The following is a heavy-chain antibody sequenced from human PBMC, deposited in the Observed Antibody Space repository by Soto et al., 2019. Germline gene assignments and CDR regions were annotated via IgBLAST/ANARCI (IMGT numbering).Heavy chain of an antibody. CDR1: GGSISSLSCY. D-gene: IGHD2-2*01. CDR3: ARQFREVVPSDEAAFDY. CDR2: IYYSGST. J-gene: IGHJ4*02. Sequence: SETLPLPSTVSGGSISSLSCYRGRIRQPPGKGLEWIGSIYYSGSTYYNPSLKSRVTISVDTSKNQFSLKLSSVTAADTAVYYCARQFREVVPSDEAAFDYWGQGTLVTVSS. V-gene: IGHV4-39*01.